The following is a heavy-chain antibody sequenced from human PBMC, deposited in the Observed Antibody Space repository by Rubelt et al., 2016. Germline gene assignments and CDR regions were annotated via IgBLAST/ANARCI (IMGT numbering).Heavy chain of an antibody. CDR2: ISAYNGNT. D-gene: IGHD4-17*01. J-gene: IGHJ2*01. V-gene: IGHV1-18*01. Sequence: GLEWMGWISAYNGNTNYAQKLQGSVTMTTDTSTSTAYMELSSLRSEDTAVYYCALLTTVTHWYFDLWGRGTLVTVSS. CDR3: ALLTTVTHWYFDL.